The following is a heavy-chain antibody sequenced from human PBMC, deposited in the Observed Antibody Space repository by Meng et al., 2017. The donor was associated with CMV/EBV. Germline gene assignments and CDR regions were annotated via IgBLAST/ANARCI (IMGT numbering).Heavy chain of an antibody. CDR3: ARVGPGGRRALDY. CDR1: GGSISSYY. V-gene: IGHV4-4*07. Sequence: TCTVSGGSISSYYWSWIRQHAGKGLEWIGRIYTSGSTNYNPSLKSRVTMSVDTSKNQFSLKLSSVTAADTAVYYCARVGPGGRRALDYWGQGTLVTVSS. J-gene: IGHJ4*02. CDR2: IYTSGST. D-gene: IGHD1-14*01.